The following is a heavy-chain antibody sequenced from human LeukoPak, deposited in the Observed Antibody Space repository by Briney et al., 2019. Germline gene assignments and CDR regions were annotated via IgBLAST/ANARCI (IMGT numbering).Heavy chain of an antibody. CDR1: GFTVSSNY. V-gene: IGHV3-53*01. Sequence: GGSLRLSCAASGFTVSSNYMSWVRQAPGKGLEWVSVIYSGGSTYYADSVKGRFTISRDNSKNTLYLQMNSLRAEDTAVYYCARNIAVAGIAEYFQHWGQGTLVTASS. CDR2: IYSGGST. CDR3: ARNIAVAGIAEYFQH. D-gene: IGHD6-19*01. J-gene: IGHJ1*01.